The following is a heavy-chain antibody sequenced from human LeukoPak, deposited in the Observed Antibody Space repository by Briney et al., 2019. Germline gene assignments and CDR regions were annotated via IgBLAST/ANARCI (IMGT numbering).Heavy chain of an antibody. D-gene: IGHD2-2*01. CDR1: GGTFSSYA. Sequence: ASVKVSCKASGGTFSSYAISWVQPAPGQGLEWMGWINPDNGNTKYAQKFQGRVTMTTDTSTSTAHMELRSLRSDDTAVYYCATYYCSTTSCYPYFFDYWGQGTLVTVSS. V-gene: IGHV1-18*01. CDR2: INPDNGNT. CDR3: ATYYCSTTSCYPYFFDY. J-gene: IGHJ4*02.